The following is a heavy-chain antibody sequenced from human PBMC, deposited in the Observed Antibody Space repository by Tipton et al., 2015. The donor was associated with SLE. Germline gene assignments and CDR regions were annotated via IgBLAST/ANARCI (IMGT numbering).Heavy chain of an antibody. CDR2: VNHSGST. CDR3: ARCTIFGVVRGSFDS. J-gene: IGHJ4*02. Sequence: LRLSCAVYGGSFSDYFWTWIRQSPGKGLEWIGDVNHSGSTDYHPSLKSRVTMSVDTSQNQFSLKLTSVTAADTALYYCARCTIFGVVRGSFDSWGQGTPVTVS. D-gene: IGHD3-3*01. V-gene: IGHV4-34*01. CDR1: GGSFSDYF.